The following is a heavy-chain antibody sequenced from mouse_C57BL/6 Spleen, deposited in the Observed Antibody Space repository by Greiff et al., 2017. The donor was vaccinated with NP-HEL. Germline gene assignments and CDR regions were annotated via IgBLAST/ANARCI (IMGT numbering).Heavy chain of an antibody. D-gene: IGHD1-1*01. V-gene: IGHV1-82*01. CDR2: IYPGDGDT. CDR1: GYAFSSSW. CDR3: ANTPDYYGSPYFDY. Sequence: VMLVESGPELVKPGASVKISCKASGYAFSSSWMNWVKQRPGKGLEWIGRIYPGDGDTNYNGKFKGKATLTADKSSSTAYMQLSSLTSEDSAVYFCANTPDYYGSPYFDYWGQGTTLTVSS. J-gene: IGHJ2*01.